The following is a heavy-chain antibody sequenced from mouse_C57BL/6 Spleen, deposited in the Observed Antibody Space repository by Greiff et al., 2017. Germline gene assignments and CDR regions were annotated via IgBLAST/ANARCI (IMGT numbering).Heavy chain of an antibody. J-gene: IGHJ4*01. D-gene: IGHD1-1*01. CDR2: IHPNSGST. V-gene: IGHV1-64*01. Sequence: QVQLQQPGAELVKPGASVKLSCKASGYTFTSYWMHWVKQRPGQGLEWIGMIHPNSGSTNYNEKFKSKATLTVDKSSRTTYMQLSSLTSEDSAVYYCARRAYGGYAMDYWGQGTSVTVSS. CDR3: ARRAYGGYAMDY. CDR1: GYTFTSYW.